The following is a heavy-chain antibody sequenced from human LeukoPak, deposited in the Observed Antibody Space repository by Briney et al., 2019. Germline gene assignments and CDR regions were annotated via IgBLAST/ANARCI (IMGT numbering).Heavy chain of an antibody. J-gene: IGHJ5*02. CDR3: ARGRLFDP. CDR1: GFTFSIYE. CDR2: ISGSGSTI. D-gene: IGHD3-16*01. V-gene: IGHV3-48*03. Sequence: PGGALRLSCAASGFTFSIYEMNWVRQAPGKGLEWVSFISGSGSTIHFADSVKGRFTISRDNAKNSLYLQMNSLRGEDTAVYYCARGRLFDPWGQGTLVTVSS.